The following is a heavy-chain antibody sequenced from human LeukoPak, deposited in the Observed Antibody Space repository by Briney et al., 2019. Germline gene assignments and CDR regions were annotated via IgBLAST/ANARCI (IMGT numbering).Heavy chain of an antibody. CDR1: GFTFTNAW. Sequence: GGSLRLSCAASGFTFTNAWMTWVRQAPGKGLEWVARIKTKSDGGITDYAAAVKGRFTISRDNSKNSLYLQMNSLRTEDTALYYCAKDGPGGKEKVVTIYYGMDVWGQGTTVTVSS. CDR3: AKDGPGGKEKVVTIYYGMDV. V-gene: IGHV3-15*05. D-gene: IGHD5-12*01. J-gene: IGHJ6*02. CDR2: IKTKSDGGIT.